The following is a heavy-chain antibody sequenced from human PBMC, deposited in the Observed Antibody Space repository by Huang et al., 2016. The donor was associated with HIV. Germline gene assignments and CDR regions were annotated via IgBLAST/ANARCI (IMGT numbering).Heavy chain of an antibody. CDR2: IIPTRGTA. Sequence: QVQLVQSGAEVKKPGSSVKVSCKASGGSFRNFAIGWGRQAPGQGLGWRGGIIPTRGTANYAQKFQGRVTIIADESTSTAYMELSSLRSEDTAVYYCATVDYYDTSGPQRGYFDNWGQGTLVTVSS. D-gene: IGHD3-22*01. CDR3: ATVDYYDTSGPQRGYFDN. V-gene: IGHV1-69*01. CDR1: GGSFRNFA. J-gene: IGHJ4*02.